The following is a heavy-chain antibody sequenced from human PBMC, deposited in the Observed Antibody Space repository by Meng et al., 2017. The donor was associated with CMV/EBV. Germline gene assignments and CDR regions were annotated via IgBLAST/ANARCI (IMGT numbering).Heavy chain of an antibody. V-gene: IGHV3-74*01. CDR2: INSDGSST. CDR1: GFTFSSYW. Sequence: GESLKISCAASGFTFSSYWMHWVRQAPGKGLVWVSRINSDGSSTSYADSVKGRFTISRANAKNTLYLQMNSLSAEDTAVYYCARDRYSGGWYSSGDHWFDPWGQGTLVTVSS. J-gene: IGHJ5*02. CDR3: ARDRYSGGWYSSGDHWFDP. D-gene: IGHD6-19*01.